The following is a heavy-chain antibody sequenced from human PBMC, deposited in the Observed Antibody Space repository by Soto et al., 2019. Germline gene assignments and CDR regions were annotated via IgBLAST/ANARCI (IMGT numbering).Heavy chain of an antibody. J-gene: IGHJ6*02. CDR2: ISYDGSNK. CDR1: GFTFSRYG. CDR3: AKTLGQISRAAAGYNHPLNYYYYGMDV. V-gene: IGHV3-30*18. Sequence: GGALRLSCAASGFTFSRYGMHWVRPAPGKGVEGVAVISYDGSNKYYADSVKGRFTISRDNSKNTLYLQMNSLRAEDTAVYYCAKTLGQISRAAAGYNHPLNYYYYGMDVWGQGTTVTVSS. D-gene: IGHD6-13*01.